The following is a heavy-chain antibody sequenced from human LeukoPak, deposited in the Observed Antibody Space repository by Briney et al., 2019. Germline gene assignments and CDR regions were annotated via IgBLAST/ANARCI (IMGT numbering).Heavy chain of an antibody. Sequence: SKILSLTGPVSAGSISSYYWRCIRQPAATRLYWTGRIYTSGSTNYNPSIKSRVTISVDTSKNQFSLKRSSVTAADTFFFKQKTAYEILTGYYYSRSPSFDYWGQGTLVTVSS. CDR3: KTAYEILTGYYYSRSPSFDY. D-gene: IGHD3-9*01. J-gene: IGHJ4*02. CDR2: IYTSGST. V-gene: IGHV4-4*07. CDR1: AGSISSYY.